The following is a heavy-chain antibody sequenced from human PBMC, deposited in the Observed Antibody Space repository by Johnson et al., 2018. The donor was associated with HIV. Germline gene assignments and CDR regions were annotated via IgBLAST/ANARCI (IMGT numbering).Heavy chain of an antibody. CDR3: ARFGDMATSFHGFDI. V-gene: IGHV3-11*04. Sequence: QAQLVESGGGLVTPGGSLRLSCVASGFTFSDYYMTWIRQAPGKGLEWVSYIHSRGSIIYSADSVQGRFTISRDNAKNSLYLQMNSLRAEDAAVYYCARFGDMATSFHGFDIWGQGTMVTVSS. CDR2: IHSRGSII. D-gene: IGHD5-24*01. J-gene: IGHJ3*02. CDR1: GFTFSDYY.